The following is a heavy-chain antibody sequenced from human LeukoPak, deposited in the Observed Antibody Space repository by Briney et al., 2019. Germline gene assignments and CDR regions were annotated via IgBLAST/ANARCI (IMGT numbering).Heavy chain of an antibody. V-gene: IGHV3-23*01. CDR3: ACITMIVVVTDY. D-gene: IGHD3-22*01. Sequence: GGSLRLSCAASGFTFGSYAMSWVRQAPGKGLEWVSAISGSGGSTYYADSVKGRFTISRDNSKNTLYLQMNSLRAEDTAVYYCACITMIVVVTDYWGQGTLVTVSS. J-gene: IGHJ4*02. CDR2: ISGSGGST. CDR1: GFTFGSYA.